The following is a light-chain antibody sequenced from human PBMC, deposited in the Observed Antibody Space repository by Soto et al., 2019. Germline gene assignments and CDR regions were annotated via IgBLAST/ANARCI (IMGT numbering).Light chain of an antibody. CDR1: QSVCSSW. Sequence: EIVLTQSPGTLSLSPGERATLSCRASQSVCSSWLAWYQQKPGQAPRLLIYGASSRATGIPDRFSGSGSGTDFTLTISRLEPEDSAVFYCQQYGSSPWTFGQGTKVDIK. V-gene: IGKV3-20*01. J-gene: IGKJ1*01. CDR2: GAS. CDR3: QQYGSSPWT.